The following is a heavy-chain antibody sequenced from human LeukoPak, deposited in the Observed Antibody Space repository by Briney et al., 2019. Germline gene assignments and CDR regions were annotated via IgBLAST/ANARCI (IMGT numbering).Heavy chain of an antibody. CDR3: ARGFVGATTPLEY. CDR2: IYYSGST. J-gene: IGHJ4*02. D-gene: IGHD1-26*01. CDR1: GGSISSYY. Sequence: SETLSLTCTVSGGSISSYYWSWIRQPPGKGLEWIGYIYYSGSTNYNPSLKSRVTISVDTSKNQFSLKLSSVTAADTAVYYCARGFVGATTPLEYWGQGTLVTVSS. V-gene: IGHV4-59*01.